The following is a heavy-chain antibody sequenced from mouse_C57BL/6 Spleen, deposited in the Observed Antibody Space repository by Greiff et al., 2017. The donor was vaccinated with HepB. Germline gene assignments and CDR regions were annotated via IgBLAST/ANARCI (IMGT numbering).Heavy chain of an antibody. D-gene: IGHD1-1*01. CDR3: ARPYYGRDYFDY. CDR2: ISSGSSTI. J-gene: IGHJ2*01. V-gene: IGHV5-17*01. CDR1: GFTFSDYG. Sequence: EVQLVESGGGLVKPGGSLKLSCAASGFTFSDYGMHWVRQAPEKGLEWVAYISSGSSTIYYADTVKGRFTFSRDNAKNTLFLQMTSLRSEDTAMYYCARPYYGRDYFDYWGQGTTLTVSS.